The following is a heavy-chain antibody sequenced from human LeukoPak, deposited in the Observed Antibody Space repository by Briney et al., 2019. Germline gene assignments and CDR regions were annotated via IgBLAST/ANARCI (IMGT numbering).Heavy chain of an antibody. CDR1: GGSFSGYY. J-gene: IGHJ5*02. CDR3: ARVMPRFDP. V-gene: IGHV4-34*01. Sequence: SETLSLTCAVYGGSFSGYYWGWIRQPPGKGLEWIGEINHSGSTNYNPSLKSRVTISEDTSKNQFSLKLSSVTAADTAVYYCARVMPRFDPWGQGTLVTVSS. D-gene: IGHD2-2*01. CDR2: INHSGST.